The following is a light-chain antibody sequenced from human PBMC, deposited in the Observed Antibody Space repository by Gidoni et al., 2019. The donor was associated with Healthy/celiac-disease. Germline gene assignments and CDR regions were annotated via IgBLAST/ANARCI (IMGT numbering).Light chain of an antibody. Sequence: DIQLTQSPSFLSASVGDRVTITCRASQGISSYLAWYQQKPGKAPKLLIYAASTLQSGVPSSFSGSGSGTEFTLTISSLQPEDFATYYCQQLNSYPLMYTFXQXTKLEIK. V-gene: IGKV1-9*01. CDR3: QQLNSYPLMYT. CDR2: AAS. J-gene: IGKJ2*01. CDR1: QGISSY.